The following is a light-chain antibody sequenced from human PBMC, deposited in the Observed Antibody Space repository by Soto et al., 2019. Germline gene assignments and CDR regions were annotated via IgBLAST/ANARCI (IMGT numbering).Light chain of an antibody. CDR2: GAS. CDR1: QSVSSSY. CDR3: QQYNNWPFIT. J-gene: IGKJ5*01. V-gene: IGKV3D-15*01. Sequence: EIVLTQSPGTLSLSPGERATLSCRASQSVSSSYLAWYQQKPGQAPRLLIYGASNRATGIPDRFSGSGSGTEFTLTISSLQSEDFAVYYCQQYNNWPFITFGQGTRLEIK.